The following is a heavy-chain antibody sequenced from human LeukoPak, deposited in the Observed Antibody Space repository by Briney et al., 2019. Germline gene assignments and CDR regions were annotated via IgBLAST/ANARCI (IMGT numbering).Heavy chain of an antibody. V-gene: IGHV1-2*02. CDR1: GYTFTGYY. CDR3: ARALGFCSGGSCLRYYFDF. J-gene: IGHJ4*02. D-gene: IGHD2-15*01. CDR2: IHPNTGGT. Sequence: ASVKVSCKASGYTFTGYYMHWVRQAPGQGLEWIGWIHPNTGGTNFPQRLQGRVTMTRDTSSTTAYMDLSRLTPDDPAVYFCARALGFCSGGSCLRYYFDFWGQGTLVTVSS.